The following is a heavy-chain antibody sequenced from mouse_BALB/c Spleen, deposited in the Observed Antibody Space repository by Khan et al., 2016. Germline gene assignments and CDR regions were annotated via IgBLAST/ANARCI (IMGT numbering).Heavy chain of an antibody. Sequence: QVQLQQSGTELPRPGASVKLSCKASGYTFTDYYLHWVKQRTGQGLEWIGEIFPGSGITYYNEKFKGKASPTADTSSSTAYLQLSSLTSEDSAVYCCARPYYGYFAMDYWGHGASVTVSS. J-gene: IGHJ4*01. CDR3: ARPYYGYFAMDY. CDR1: GYTFTDYY. D-gene: IGHD1-2*01. CDR2: IFPGSGIT. V-gene: IGHV1-77*01.